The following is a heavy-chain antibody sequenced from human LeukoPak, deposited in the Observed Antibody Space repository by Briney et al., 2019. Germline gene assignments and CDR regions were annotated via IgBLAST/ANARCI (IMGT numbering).Heavy chain of an antibody. CDR2: IYHSGST. CDR3: RVTTNVSNYIDV. D-gene: IGHD2/OR15-2a*01. V-gene: IGHV4-30-2*01. Sequence: SQTLSLTCTVSGGSISSGGYYWSWIRQPPGKGLEWIGYIYHSGSTYYNPSLKSRVTISVDRSKNQFSLKLTSVTAADTAVYYCRVTTNVSNYIDVWGKGTTVIVSS. J-gene: IGHJ6*03. CDR1: GGSISSGGYY.